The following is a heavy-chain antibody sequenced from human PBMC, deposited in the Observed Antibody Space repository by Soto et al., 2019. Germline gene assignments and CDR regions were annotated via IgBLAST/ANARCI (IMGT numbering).Heavy chain of an antibody. D-gene: IGHD2-8*02. V-gene: IGHV5-51*01. CDR1: GCAFSSYW. CDR3: ARGYCTATICDPWFDP. Sequence: GEPLKISCQVSGCAFSSYWIAWVRQMPGKGLEWMGIIYPGDSDTRYSPSFQGQVTISVDKSITTAYLQWSSLKASDTAMYYCARGYCTATICDPWFDPWGQGTLVTVSS. J-gene: IGHJ5*02. CDR2: IYPGDSDT.